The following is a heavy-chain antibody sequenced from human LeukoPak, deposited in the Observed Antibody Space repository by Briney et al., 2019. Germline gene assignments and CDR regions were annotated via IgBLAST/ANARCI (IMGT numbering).Heavy chain of an antibody. CDR1: GDGFDNYR. J-gene: IGHJ5*02. CDR2: IHPSSSAT. CDR3: ARRAHLAQLGVDRFDP. Sequence: GESLKISCRVSGDGFDNYRIGWVRHMSGEGLQWVAIIHPSSSATHYSPSFQGRVSISADKAITTAYLQWNSLRTSDTAIYFCARRAHLAQLGVDRFDPWGQGTLVTVSS. D-gene: IGHD2-8*01. V-gene: IGHV5-51*01.